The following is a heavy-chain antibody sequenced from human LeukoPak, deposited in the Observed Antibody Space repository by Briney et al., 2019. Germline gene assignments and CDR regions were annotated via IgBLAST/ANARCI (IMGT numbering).Heavy chain of an antibody. CDR2: IYYSGST. V-gene: IGHV4-59*01. D-gene: IGHD3-3*01. CDR3: AVWSGYYKMGYFDY. Sequence: SSETLSLTCTVSGGSISSYYWNWIRQPPGKGLEWIGYIYYSGSTNYNPSLKSRVTISVDTSKNQFSLKLSSVTAADTAVYYCAVWSGYYKMGYFDYWGQGTLVTVSS. J-gene: IGHJ4*02. CDR1: GGSISSYY.